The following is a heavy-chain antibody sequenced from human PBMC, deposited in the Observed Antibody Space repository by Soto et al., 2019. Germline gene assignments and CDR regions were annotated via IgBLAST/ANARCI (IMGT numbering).Heavy chain of an antibody. V-gene: IGHV1-2*04. CDR2: INPNSGGT. Sequence: QVQLVQSGAEVKKPGASVKVSCKASGYTFTGYYMHWVRQAPGQGLEWMGWINPNSGGTNYAQKFQGWVTMTRDTSISTAYMELSRLRSDDTAVYYCARGGGTLPGNWNHLYYMDVWGKGTTVTVSS. J-gene: IGHJ6*03. D-gene: IGHD1-20*01. CDR3: ARGGGTLPGNWNHLYYMDV. CDR1: GYTFTGYY.